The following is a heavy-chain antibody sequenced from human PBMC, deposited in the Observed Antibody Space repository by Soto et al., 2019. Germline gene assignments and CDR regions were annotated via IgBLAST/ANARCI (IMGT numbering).Heavy chain of an antibody. V-gene: IGHV4-59*12. CDR2: IYYSGST. D-gene: IGHD2-8*01. Sequence: PSETLSLTCTVSGGSISSYYWSWIRQPPGKGLEWIGYIYYSGSTNYNPSLKSRVTISVDTSKNQFSLKLSSVTAADTAVYYCAKDFVSRNGVYDPFDIWGPGTMVTVSS. J-gene: IGHJ3*02. CDR3: AKDFVSRNGVYDPFDI. CDR1: GGSISSYY.